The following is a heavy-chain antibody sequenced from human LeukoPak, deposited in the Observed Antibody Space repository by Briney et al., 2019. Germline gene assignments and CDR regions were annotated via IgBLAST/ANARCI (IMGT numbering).Heavy chain of an antibody. CDR3: ARGTSVYNWNYVFDY. CDR2: IYYSGST. Sequence: SETLSLTCTVSGGSVSSYYWSWIRQPPGKGLEWIGYIYYSGSTNYNPSLKSRVTISVDTSKNQFSLKLSSVTAADTAVYYCARGTSVYNWNYVFDYWGQGTLVTVSS. CDR1: GGSVSSYY. D-gene: IGHD1-7*01. J-gene: IGHJ4*02. V-gene: IGHV4-59*02.